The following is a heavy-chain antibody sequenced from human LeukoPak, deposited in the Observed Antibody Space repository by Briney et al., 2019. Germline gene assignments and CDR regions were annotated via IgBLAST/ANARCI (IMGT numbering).Heavy chain of an antibody. CDR2: IYYSGST. Sequence: SETLSLTCTVSGGSISDYYWSWIRQPPGKGLEWIGYIYYSGSTSYNPSLESRVTISVDTSKNQFSLKLSSVTAADTAVYYCARAYYHSSGYYSNSFDIWGQGTMVTVSS. CDR3: ARAYYHSSGYYSNSFDI. CDR1: GGSISDYY. V-gene: IGHV4-59*01. D-gene: IGHD3-22*01. J-gene: IGHJ3*02.